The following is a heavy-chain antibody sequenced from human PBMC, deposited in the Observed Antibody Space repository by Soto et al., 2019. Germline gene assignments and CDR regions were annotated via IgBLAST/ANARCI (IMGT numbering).Heavy chain of an antibody. CDR3: ARSSSGWYALSSHDYYGMDV. J-gene: IGHJ6*02. CDR2: ISSNGGST. CDR1: GFTFSSYA. D-gene: IGHD6-19*01. V-gene: IGHV3-64*02. Sequence: GGSLRLSCVASGFTFSSYAMHWVRQAPGKGLEYVSAISSNGGSTYYADSVKGRFTISRDNSKNTLYLQMGSLRAEDMAVYYCARSSSGWYALSSHDYYGMDVWGQGTTVTVSS.